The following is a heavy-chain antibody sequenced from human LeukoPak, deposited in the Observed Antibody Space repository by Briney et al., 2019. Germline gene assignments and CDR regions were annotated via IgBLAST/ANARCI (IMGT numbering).Heavy chain of an antibody. CDR1: GFTFSSYA. CDR2: ISGSGGNT. D-gene: IGHD4-17*01. J-gene: IGHJ6*03. CDR3: AKNHHRVDYGDFYYYYYMDV. V-gene: IGHV3-23*01. Sequence: PGGSLRLSCAASGFTFSSYAMSWVRQAPGKGLEWVSAISGSGGNTYYADSVKGRFTISRDNSKNTLYLQVNSLRAEDTAVYYCAKNHHRVDYGDFYYYYYMDVWGKGTTVTVSS.